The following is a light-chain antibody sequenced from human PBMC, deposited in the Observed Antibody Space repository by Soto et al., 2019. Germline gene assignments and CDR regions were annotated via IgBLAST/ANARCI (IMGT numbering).Light chain of an antibody. CDR2: AAS. CDR3: LKYGSSPGWT. V-gene: IGKV3-20*01. CDR1: QTVDSNF. Sequence: DIVWTQSPGTLSLSPGERATLSCRASQTVDSNFLPWYQQKPGQAPRLLIYAASTRATGIPDRFSGSGSGTDFTLTIGRLDPEDFAVYYCLKYGSSPGWTFGPGTKVEI. J-gene: IGKJ1*01.